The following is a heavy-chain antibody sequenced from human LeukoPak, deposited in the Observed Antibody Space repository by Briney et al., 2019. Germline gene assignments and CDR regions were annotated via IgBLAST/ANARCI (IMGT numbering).Heavy chain of an antibody. J-gene: IGHJ6*03. Sequence: GGSLRLSCAASGFTFSSYAMSWVRQAPGKGLDWFPTISGSGGSTYYADSVKGRFTISRDNSKNTLYLQMNSLRAEDTAVYYCAKHVVVVPVARGRGGFYYYMDVWGKGTTVTVSS. CDR3: AKHVVVVPVARGRGGFYYYMDV. CDR1: GFTFSSYA. CDR2: ISGSGGST. V-gene: IGHV3-23*01. D-gene: IGHD2-2*01.